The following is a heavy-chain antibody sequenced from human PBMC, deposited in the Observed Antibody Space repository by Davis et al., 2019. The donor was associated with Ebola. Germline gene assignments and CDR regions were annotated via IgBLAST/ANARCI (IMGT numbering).Heavy chain of an antibody. J-gene: IGHJ4*02. Sequence: ASVKVSCKASGGTFSSYAISWVRQAPGQGLEWMGWINPNSGGTNYAQKFQGRVTMTRDTSISTAYMELSRLRSDDTAVYYCARWGLNTWGQGTLVTVSS. CDR3: ARWGLNT. CDR1: GGTFSSYA. D-gene: IGHD2/OR15-2a*01. CDR2: INPNSGGT. V-gene: IGHV1-2*02.